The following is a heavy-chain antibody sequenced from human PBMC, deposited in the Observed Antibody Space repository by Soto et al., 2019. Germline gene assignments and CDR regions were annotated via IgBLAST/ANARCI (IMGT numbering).Heavy chain of an antibody. CDR2: IYYSGST. J-gene: IGHJ4*02. CDR3: ARQRPSTTCHADY. Sequence: QLQLQESGPGLVKPSETLSLICTVSGGSITTTTHYWGWIRQPPGKGLEWIGNIYYSGSTYYTPSLKSRATISVDTSKNQFSLRLNSVTAADTAVYYCARQRPSTTCHADYWGQGTLVTVSP. V-gene: IGHV4-39*01. CDR1: GGSITTTTHY.